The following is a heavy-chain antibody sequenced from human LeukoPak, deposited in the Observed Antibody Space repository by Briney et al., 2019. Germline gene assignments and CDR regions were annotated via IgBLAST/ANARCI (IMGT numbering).Heavy chain of an antibody. V-gene: IGHV4-34*01. D-gene: IGHD6-13*01. J-gene: IGHJ5*02. CDR2: INHSGST. Sequence: SETLSLTCAVYGGSFSGYYWSWIRQPPGKGLEWIGEINHSGSTNYNPSLKSRVTISVDTSKNQFSLKLSSVTAADTAVYYCARGEYSSSWPTGEANWFDPWGQGTLVTVSS. CDR3: ARGEYSSSWPTGEANWFDP. CDR1: GGSFSGYY.